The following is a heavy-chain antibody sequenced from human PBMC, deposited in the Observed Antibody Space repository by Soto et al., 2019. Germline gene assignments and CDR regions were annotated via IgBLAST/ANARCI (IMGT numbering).Heavy chain of an antibody. V-gene: IGHV4-59*01. CDR3: ARGYCSSTSCYIWDNWFDP. CDR1: GGSLSNYY. CDR2: IYYSGRT. Sequence: SETLSLTCTGSGGSLSNYYWHWFRQFPGKGLEWIGYIYYSGRTNYNPSLKSRVTISVDTSKNQFSLKLSSVTAADTAVYYCARGYCSSTSCYIWDNWFDPWGQGTLVTVS. J-gene: IGHJ5*02. D-gene: IGHD2-2*02.